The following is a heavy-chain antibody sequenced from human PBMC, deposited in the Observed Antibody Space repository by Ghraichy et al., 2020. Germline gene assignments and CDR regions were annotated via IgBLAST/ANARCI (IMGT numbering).Heavy chain of an antibody. V-gene: IGHV4-34*01. CDR3: ARVGYSYGYSARYFDY. Sequence: SETLSLTCAVYGGSFSGYYWSWIRQPPGKGLEWIGEINHSGSTNYNPSLKSRVTISVDTSKNQFSLKLSSVTAADTAVYYCARVGYSYGYSARYFDYWGQGTLVTVSS. D-gene: IGHD5-18*01. J-gene: IGHJ4*02. CDR1: GGSFSGYY. CDR2: INHSGST.